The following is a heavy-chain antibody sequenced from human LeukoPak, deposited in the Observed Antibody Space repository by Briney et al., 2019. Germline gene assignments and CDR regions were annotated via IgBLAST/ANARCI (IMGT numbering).Heavy chain of an antibody. CDR2: FDPEDGET. CDR1: GYTLTELS. V-gene: IGHV1-24*01. J-gene: IGHJ4*02. D-gene: IGHD3-16*01. Sequence: ASVKVSCKVSGYTLTELSMHWVRQAPGKRLEWMGGFDPEDGETIYAQKFQGRVTMTEDTSTDTAYMELSSLRSEDPAVYYCATPARGAMAPYFDYWGQGTLVTVSS. CDR3: ATPARGAMAPYFDY.